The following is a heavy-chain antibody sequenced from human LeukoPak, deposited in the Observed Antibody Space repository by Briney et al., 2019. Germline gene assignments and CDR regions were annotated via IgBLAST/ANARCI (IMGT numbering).Heavy chain of an antibody. Sequence: SGGSLRLSCAASGFTFSSYAMSWVRQAPGKGLEWVSAISGSGGSTYYADPVKGRFTISRDNSKNTLYLQMNSRRAEDTAVYYCAKKNDYYGSGSSGPFDYWGQGTLVTVSS. J-gene: IGHJ4*02. D-gene: IGHD3-10*01. CDR2: ISGSGGST. CDR1: GFTFSSYA. V-gene: IGHV3-23*01. CDR3: AKKNDYYGSGSSGPFDY.